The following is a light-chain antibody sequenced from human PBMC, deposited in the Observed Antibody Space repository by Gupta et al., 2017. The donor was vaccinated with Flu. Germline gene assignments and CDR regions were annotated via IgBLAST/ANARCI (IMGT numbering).Light chain of an antibody. CDR2: GAS. V-gene: IGKV3-20*01. Sequence: DIVLTQSPGTLSLSPGERATLSCRASQSVSSSYLAWYQQKPGQAPRLLIYGASSRATGIPDRFSGSGSGTDFTLTISRREPEDFAVYYCQQYGSSPLYTFGQGTKLEIK. CDR1: QSVSSSY. J-gene: IGKJ2*01. CDR3: QQYGSSPLYT.